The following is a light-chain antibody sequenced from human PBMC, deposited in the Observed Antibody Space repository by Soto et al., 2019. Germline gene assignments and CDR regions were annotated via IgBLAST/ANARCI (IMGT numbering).Light chain of an antibody. J-gene: IGKJ2*01. Sequence: EIVLTQSPGTLSWSPGERATLSCRASQSVNSNYLAWHQQKPGQAPRLLIYGVSSRDHGIPDRFSGRGSGPDFTLTISRLEPEDVAVYYCQHYGTSLYTFGQGTKLEIK. CDR2: GVS. V-gene: IGKV3-20*01. CDR1: QSVNSNY. CDR3: QHYGTSLYT.